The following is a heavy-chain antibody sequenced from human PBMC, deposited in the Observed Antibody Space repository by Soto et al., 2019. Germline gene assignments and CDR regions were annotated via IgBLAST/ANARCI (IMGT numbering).Heavy chain of an antibody. D-gene: IGHD1-26*01. V-gene: IGHV3-30*03. CDR2: ISYDGNEK. CDR3: ARGDELNSHDTRFDY. J-gene: IGHJ4*02. Sequence: QMQLVESGGGVVQPGRSLRLSCAASGFTFSNHGIHWVRQAPGKGLEWVADISYDGNEKFYRDAVKSRFTISRDNSKNTVRLQVNGLGAGHAAVCYGARGDELNSHDTRFDYWGQGTLLPVSS. CDR1: GFTFSNHG.